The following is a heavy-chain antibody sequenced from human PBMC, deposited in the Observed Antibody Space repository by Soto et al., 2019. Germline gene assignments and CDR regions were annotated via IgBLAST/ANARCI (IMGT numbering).Heavy chain of an antibody. V-gene: IGHV3-33*01. Sequence: QVQLVESGGGVVQPGRSLRLSCAASGFTFSSYGMHWVRQAPGKGLEWVAVIWYDGSNKYYADSVKGRFTISRDNSKNTLYLQMNSLRAEDTAVYYCARDPNYYGSERIFDYWGQGTLVTVSS. CDR2: IWYDGSNK. D-gene: IGHD3-10*01. CDR1: GFTFSSYG. J-gene: IGHJ4*02. CDR3: ARDPNYYGSERIFDY.